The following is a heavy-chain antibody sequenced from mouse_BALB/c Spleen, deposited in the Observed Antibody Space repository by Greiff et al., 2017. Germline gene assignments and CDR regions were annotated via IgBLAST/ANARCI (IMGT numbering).Heavy chain of an antibody. CDR3: ARDTGDFDY. CDR2: IRNKANGYTT. V-gene: IGHV7-3*02. CDR1: GFTFTAYY. Sequence: EVQLVESGGGLVQPGGSLRLSCATSGFTFTAYYMSWVRQPPGKALEWLGFIRNKANGYTTEYSASVKGRFTISRDNSQSILYLQMNTLRAEDSATYYCARDTGDFDYWGQGTTLTVSS. J-gene: IGHJ2*01.